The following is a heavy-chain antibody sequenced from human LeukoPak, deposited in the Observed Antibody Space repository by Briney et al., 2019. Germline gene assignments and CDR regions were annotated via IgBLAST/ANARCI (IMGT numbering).Heavy chain of an antibody. J-gene: IGHJ4*02. CDR3: ARERNDLFSKDFDY. Sequence: ASMKVSCKSSGFTFTDYYIHWVRQAPGQGLEWMGYISPHSTFTSSPQNFQGRVTMTRDPSNSTAYIELTNLTPDDTAVYYCARERNDLFSKDFDYWGQGTLVTVSS. CDR1: GFTFTDYY. CDR2: ISPHSTFT. V-gene: IGHV1-2*02. D-gene: IGHD1-1*01.